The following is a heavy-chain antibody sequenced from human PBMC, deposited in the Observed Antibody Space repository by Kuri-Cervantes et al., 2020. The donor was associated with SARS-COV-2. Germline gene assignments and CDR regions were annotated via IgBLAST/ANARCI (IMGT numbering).Heavy chain of an antibody. CDR3: TTDPWYSSSWYFLWY. CDR2: IKSKTDGGTT. D-gene: IGHD6-13*01. CDR1: GFTFSNAR. V-gene: IGHV3-15*01. Sequence: GESLKISCAASGFTFSNARMSWVRQAPGKGLEWVGRIKSKTDGGTTDYAAPVKGRFTISRDDSKNTLYLQMNSLKTEDTAVYYCTTDPWYSSSWYFLWYWGQGTLVTVSS. J-gene: IGHJ4*02.